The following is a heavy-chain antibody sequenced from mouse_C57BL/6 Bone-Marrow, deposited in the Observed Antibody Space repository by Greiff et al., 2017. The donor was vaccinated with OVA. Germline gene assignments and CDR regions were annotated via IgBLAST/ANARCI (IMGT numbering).Heavy chain of an antibody. CDR2: IHPSDSDT. V-gene: IGHV1-74*01. CDR1: GYTFTSYW. CDR3: AISGYYDYAWFAY. Sequence: QVHVKQPGAELVKPGASVKVSCKASGYTFTSYWMHWVKQRPGQGLEWIGRIHPSDSDTNYNQKFKGKATLTVDKSSSTAYMQLSSLTSEDSAVYYCAISGYYDYAWFAYWGQGTLVTVSA. J-gene: IGHJ3*01. D-gene: IGHD2-4*01.